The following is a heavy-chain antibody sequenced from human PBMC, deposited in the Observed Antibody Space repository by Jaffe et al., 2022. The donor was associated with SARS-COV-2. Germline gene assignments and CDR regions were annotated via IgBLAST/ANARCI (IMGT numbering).Heavy chain of an antibody. Sequence: EVQLVESGGALVQPGGSLRLSCAASGFVFSSYWMHWVRQDPGKGLVWVSRINSDGSRTDYADSVKGRFTISRDNAKNTLYLQMNSLRAEDTAVYYCASGCGGDCHIHYYYYGMDVWGQGTTVTVSS. CDR1: GFVFSSYW. CDR2: INSDGSRT. D-gene: IGHD2-21*02. CDR3: ASGCGGDCHIHYYYYGMDV. J-gene: IGHJ6*02. V-gene: IGHV3-74*01.